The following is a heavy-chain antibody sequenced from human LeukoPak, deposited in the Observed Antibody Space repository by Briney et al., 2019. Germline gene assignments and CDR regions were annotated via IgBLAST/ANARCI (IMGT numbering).Heavy chain of an antibody. D-gene: IGHD4/OR15-4a*01. CDR3: ARLITTSWMGFDL. CDR1: GVTSSNYA. J-gene: IGHJ2*01. V-gene: IGHV1-69*17. Sequence: EASVKVSCKASGVTSSNYAIIWLRPAPGQGLEWMGRIIPLFGITNYAQKFQDRVTITADKSTNTTYMGLTSLRSEDTAVYYCARLITTSWMGFDLWGRGTLVTVSS. CDR2: IIPLFGIT.